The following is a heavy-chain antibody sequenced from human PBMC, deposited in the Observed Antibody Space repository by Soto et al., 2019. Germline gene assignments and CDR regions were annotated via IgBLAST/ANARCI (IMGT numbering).Heavy chain of an antibody. D-gene: IGHD6-13*01. CDR2: IYYSGST. J-gene: IGHJ6*02. CDR3: ARDRVYSSSLYYYYGMDV. Sequence: SETLSLTCTVSGGSIDSSNYHWAWIRQPPVKGLEWIGSIYYSGSTYYNPSLKSRVTISVDTSKNQFSLKLSSVTAADTAVYYCARDRVYSSSLYYYYGMDVWGQGTTVTVSS. V-gene: IGHV4-39*07. CDR1: GGSIDSSNYH.